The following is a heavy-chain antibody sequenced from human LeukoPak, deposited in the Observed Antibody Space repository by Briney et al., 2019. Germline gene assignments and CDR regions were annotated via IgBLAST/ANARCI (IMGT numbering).Heavy chain of an antibody. V-gene: IGHV1-18*01. CDR2: ISAYNGNT. CDR3: ASSLELYYYGMDV. Sequence: GASVKVSCTASGYTFTSYGISWVRQAPGQGLEWMGWISAYNGNTNYAQKLQGRVTMTTDTSTSTAYMELRSLRSDDTAVYYCASSLELYYYGMDVWGQGTTVTVSS. CDR1: GYTFTSYG. J-gene: IGHJ6*02. D-gene: IGHD1-7*01.